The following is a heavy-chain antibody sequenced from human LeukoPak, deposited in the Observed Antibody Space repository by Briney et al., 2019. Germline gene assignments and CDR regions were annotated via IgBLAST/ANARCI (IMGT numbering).Heavy chain of an antibody. CDR3: ASWGEQQLRPFNY. J-gene: IGHJ4*02. CDR2: ISSSGSTI. D-gene: IGHD6-13*01. V-gene: IGHV3-11*01. Sequence: GGSLRFSCAASGFTFSDYYMTWFRQAPGKGLEWVSYISSSGSTIYYADSVKGRFTISRDNAKNSLYLQMNSLRVEDTAVYYCASWGEQQLRPFNYWGQGTLVTVSS. CDR1: GFTFSDYY.